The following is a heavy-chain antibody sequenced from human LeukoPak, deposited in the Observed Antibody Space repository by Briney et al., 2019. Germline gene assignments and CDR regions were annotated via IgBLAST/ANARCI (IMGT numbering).Heavy chain of an antibody. CDR2: INPNSGGT. CDR3: AREWMDTAMVTTLNWFDP. J-gene: IGHJ5*02. Sequence: ASVKVSCKASGYTFTGYYMHWVRQAPGQGLEWMGWINPNSGGTNYAQKFQGRVTMTRDTSISTAYMELSRLRSDDTAVYYCAREWMDTAMVTTLNWFDPWGQGTLVTVSS. D-gene: IGHD5-18*01. V-gene: IGHV1-2*02. CDR1: GYTFTGYY.